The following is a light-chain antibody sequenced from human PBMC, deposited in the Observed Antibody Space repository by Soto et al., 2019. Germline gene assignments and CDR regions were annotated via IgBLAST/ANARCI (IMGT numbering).Light chain of an antibody. CDR2: GAS. V-gene: IGKV3-20*01. Sequence: EIVLTQSPGTLSLSPGERATLSCRASQSVSSSYLAWYQQKPGQAPRLFIYGASSRATGIPDRFSGSGSGTDFTLTISRLEPEDFAVYYCQQYGSSLVTF. CDR3: QQYGSSLVT. CDR1: QSVSSSY. J-gene: IGKJ1*01.